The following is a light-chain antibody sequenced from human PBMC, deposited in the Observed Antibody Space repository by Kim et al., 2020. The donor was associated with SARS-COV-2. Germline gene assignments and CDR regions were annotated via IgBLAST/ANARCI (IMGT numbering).Light chain of an antibody. CDR2: GKN. V-gene: IGLV3-19*01. CDR1: SLRSYY. J-gene: IGLJ2*01. CDR3: NSRDSSGNHLV. Sequence: SSELTQDPVVSVALGQTVRITCQGDSLRSYYASWYQQKPGQAPVLVIYGKNNRPSGIPDRFSGSSSGNTASLTITGAQAEDEADYYCNSRDSSGNHLVFGGGTKLTVL.